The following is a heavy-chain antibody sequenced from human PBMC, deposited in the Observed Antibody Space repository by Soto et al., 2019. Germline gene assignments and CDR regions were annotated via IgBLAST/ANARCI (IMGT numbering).Heavy chain of an antibody. Sequence: QVQLVESGGGVVQPGRSLRLSCAASGFTFSSYAMHWVRQAPGKGLEWVAVISYDGSNKYYADSVKGRFTISRDKSKNTLYLQMNSLRAEDTALYYCVRPLWRNAYNWGYFDLWGRGTLVTVSS. CDR2: ISYDGSNK. J-gene: IGHJ2*01. CDR1: GFTFSSYA. D-gene: IGHD1-1*01. CDR3: VRPLWRNAYNWGYFDL. V-gene: IGHV3-30-3*01.